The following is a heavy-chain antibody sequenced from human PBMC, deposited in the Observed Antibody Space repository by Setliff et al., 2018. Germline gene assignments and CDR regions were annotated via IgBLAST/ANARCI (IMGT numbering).Heavy chain of an antibody. CDR1: GGSISSGGYY. V-gene: IGHV4-31*03. CDR2: IYCSGSTS. J-gene: IGHJ6*04. CDR3: ARFYGDYVFFGMDV. D-gene: IGHD4-17*01. Sequence: SETLSLTCTVSGGSISSGGYYWSWIRQHPGKGLEWIGYIYCSGSTSYYNPSLKSRVTISVDTSKNQFSLKLSSVTAADTAVYYCARFYGDYVFFGMDVWGKGTPVTVSS.